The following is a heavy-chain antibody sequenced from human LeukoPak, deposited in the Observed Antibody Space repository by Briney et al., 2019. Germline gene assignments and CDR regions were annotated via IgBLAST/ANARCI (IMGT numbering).Heavy chain of an antibody. CDR2: INAGNGNT. D-gene: IGHD2-15*01. CDR1: GYTFTSYA. CDR3: ARGGLVVAATIDY. J-gene: IGHJ4*02. V-gene: IGHV1-3*01. Sequence: ASVKVSCKASGYTFTSYAMHWVRQAPGQRLDWLGWINAGNGNTKYSQKFQGRVTITRDTSASTAYMELSSLRSEDTAVYYCARGGLVVAATIDYWGQGTLVTVSS.